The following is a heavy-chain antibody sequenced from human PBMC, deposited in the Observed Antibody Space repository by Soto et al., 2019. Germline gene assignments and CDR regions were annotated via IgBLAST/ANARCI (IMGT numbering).Heavy chain of an antibody. Sequence: SVKVSCKASGGTFSSYAISWLRQAPGQGLEWMGGIIPIFGTANYAQKFQGRVTITADKSTSTAYMELSSLRSEDTAVYYCARDNCSSTSCRRFYYYYYGMDVWGQGTTVTVSS. CDR3: ARDNCSSTSCRRFYYYYYGMDV. D-gene: IGHD2-2*01. J-gene: IGHJ6*02. CDR2: IIPIFGTA. V-gene: IGHV1-69*06. CDR1: GGTFSSYA.